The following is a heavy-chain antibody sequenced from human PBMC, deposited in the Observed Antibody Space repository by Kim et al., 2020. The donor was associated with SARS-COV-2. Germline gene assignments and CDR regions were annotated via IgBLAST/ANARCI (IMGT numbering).Heavy chain of an antibody. V-gene: IGHV3-21*01. CDR3: ARGAGATSHYGMDV. Sequence: GGSLRLSCAASGFTFSSYSMNWVRQAPGKGLEWVSSISSSSSYIYYADSVKGRFTISRDNAKNSLYLQMNSLRAEDTAVYYCARGAGATSHYGMDVWGQGTTVTVSS. CDR1: GFTFSSYS. D-gene: IGHD1-26*01. J-gene: IGHJ6*02. CDR2: ISSSSSYI.